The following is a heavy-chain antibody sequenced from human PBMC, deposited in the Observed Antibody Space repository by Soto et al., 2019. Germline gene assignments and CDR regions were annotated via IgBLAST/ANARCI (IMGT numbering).Heavy chain of an antibody. CDR3: ARGLEMVPFAFDI. Sequence: QVQLVQSGAEVKKPGSSVKVSCKASGGTFSSYTISWVRQAPGQGLEWMGRIIPILGIANYAQKFQGRVTITADKSTSTTYMELSSLRSEDTAVYYCARGLEMVPFAFDIWGPGTMVTVSS. J-gene: IGHJ3*02. CDR1: GGTFSSYT. V-gene: IGHV1-69*02. CDR2: IIPILGIA. D-gene: IGHD2-8*01.